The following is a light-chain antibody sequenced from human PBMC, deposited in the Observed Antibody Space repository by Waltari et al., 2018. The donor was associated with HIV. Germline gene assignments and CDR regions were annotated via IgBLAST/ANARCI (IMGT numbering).Light chain of an antibody. V-gene: IGLV2-14*02. CDR2: DAN. J-gene: IGLJ3*02. CDR3: CSYMSGSTLV. CDR1: SITVGGYNL. Sequence: QSALTQPAPVSASPGQSVTLPCTGTSITVGGYNLVSWYHQHPDKAPKLVIFDANTRSSGIPFRSSASKSGNTASLTISGLQLEDEADYYCCSYMSGSTLVFGGGTKVIV.